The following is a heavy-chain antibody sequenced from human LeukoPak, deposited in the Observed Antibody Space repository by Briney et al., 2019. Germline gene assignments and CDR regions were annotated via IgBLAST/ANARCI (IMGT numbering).Heavy chain of an antibody. D-gene: IGHD3-16*01. CDR3: ARYVLLMDY. Sequence: GGSLRLSCAASGFSFSDHHMSWVRQVPGKGLEWLAYISRDGNIIVYADSVKGRFIISRDNAKQSVYLEMKSLRPEDTAVYYCARYVLLMDYWGQGTLVTVSS. CDR2: ISRDGNII. CDR1: GFSFSDHH. J-gene: IGHJ4*02. V-gene: IGHV3-11*01.